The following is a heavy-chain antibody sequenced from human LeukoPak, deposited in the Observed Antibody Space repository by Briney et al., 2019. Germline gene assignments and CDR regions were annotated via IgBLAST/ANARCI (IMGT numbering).Heavy chain of an antibody. V-gene: IGHV4-34*01. J-gene: IGHJ6*03. Sequence: SETLSLTCVVYGGSFSGYYWSWIRQPPRKGLEWIGEINHSGSTNYNPSLKSRVTMSVDTSKNQFSLKLSSVTAADTAVYYCARGEAAAGPMDYMDVWDTGATVTVSS. CDR3: ARGEAAAGPMDYMDV. D-gene: IGHD6-13*01. CDR2: INHSGST. CDR1: GGSFSGYY.